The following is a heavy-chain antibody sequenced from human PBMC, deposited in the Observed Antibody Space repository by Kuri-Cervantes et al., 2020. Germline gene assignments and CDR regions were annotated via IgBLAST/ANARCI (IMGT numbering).Heavy chain of an antibody. D-gene: IGHD6-6*01. J-gene: IGHJ3*02. CDR2: INHSGST. CDR3: ARGGRPEYSSSSYAFDI. CDR1: GGSFSGYY. Sequence: SETLSLTCAVYGGSFSGYYWSWIRQPPGKGLEWIGEINHSGSTNYNPSLKSRVTISVDTSKNQFSLKLTSVIAADTAVFYCARGGRPEYSSSSYAFDIWGQGTMVTVSS. V-gene: IGHV4-34*01.